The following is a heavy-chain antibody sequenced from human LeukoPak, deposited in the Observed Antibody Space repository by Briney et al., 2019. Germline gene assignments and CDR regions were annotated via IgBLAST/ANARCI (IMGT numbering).Heavy chain of an antibody. CDR2: IYYSGTT. D-gene: IGHD3-10*01. Sequence: SETLSLTCTVSGGSISSYYWSWIRQPPGKGLEWIGNIYYSGTTNYKPSLKSRVTISVDTSKNQFSLKLTSVTAADTAVYYCAGGQGSRRFDFWGQGTLVTVSS. CDR3: AGGQGSRRFDF. CDR1: GGSISSYY. V-gene: IGHV4-59*01. J-gene: IGHJ4*02.